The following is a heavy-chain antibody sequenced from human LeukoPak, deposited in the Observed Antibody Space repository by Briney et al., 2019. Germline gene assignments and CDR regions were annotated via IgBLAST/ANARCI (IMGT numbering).Heavy chain of an antibody. CDR3: ARAERYDILTGYYRDY. V-gene: IGHV3-66*02. Sequence: GGSLRLSCAASGFTVSSNYMSWVRQAPGKGLEWVSVIYSGGSTYYADSVKGRFTISRNNSKNTLYLQMKSLRAEDTAVYYCARAERYDILTGYYRDYWGQGTLVTVSS. CDR2: IYSGGST. J-gene: IGHJ4*02. D-gene: IGHD3-9*01. CDR1: GFTVSSNY.